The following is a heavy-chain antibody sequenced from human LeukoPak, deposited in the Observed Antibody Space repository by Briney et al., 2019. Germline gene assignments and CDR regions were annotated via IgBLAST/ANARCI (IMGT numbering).Heavy chain of an antibody. J-gene: IGHJ6*03. CDR3: ARVGRRGYYYYYMDV. CDR1: GGSISSSSYY. CDR2: IYYSGST. D-gene: IGHD1-26*01. V-gene: IGHV4-39*01. Sequence: PSETLSLTCTVSGGSISSSSYYWGWIRQPPGKGLEWIGSIYYSGSTYYNPSLKSRVTISVDTSKNQFSLKLSSVTAADTAVYYCARVGRRGYYYYYMDVWGKGTTVTVSS.